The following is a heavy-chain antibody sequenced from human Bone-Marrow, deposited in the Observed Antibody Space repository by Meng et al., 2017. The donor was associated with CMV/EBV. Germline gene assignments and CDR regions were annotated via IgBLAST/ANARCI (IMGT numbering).Heavy chain of an antibody. D-gene: IGHD4-11*01. CDR3: AREHPYSNYDPFDY. CDR1: GGSFSGYY. Sequence: SETLSLTCAVYGGSFSGYYWSWIRQPPGKGLEWIGEINHSGSTNYNPSLKGRVTISVDTSKNQFSLKLSSVTAADTAVYYCAREHPYSNYDPFDYWGQGTLVTVSS. J-gene: IGHJ4*02. V-gene: IGHV4-34*01. CDR2: INHSGST.